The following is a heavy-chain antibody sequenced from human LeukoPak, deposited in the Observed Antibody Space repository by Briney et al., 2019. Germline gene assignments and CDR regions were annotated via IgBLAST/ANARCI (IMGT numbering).Heavy chain of an antibody. CDR2: ISAYNGNT. V-gene: IGHV1-18*01. J-gene: IGHJ5*02. D-gene: IGHD6-19*01. CDR1: GYTFTSYG. CDR3: ASSIAVAGTVGNWFDP. Sequence: ASVKVSCKASGYTFTSYGISWVRQAPGQGLEWVGWISAYNGNTNYAQKLQGRVTMTTDTSTSTAYMELRSLRSDDTAVYYCASSIAVAGTVGNWFDPWGQGTLVTVSS.